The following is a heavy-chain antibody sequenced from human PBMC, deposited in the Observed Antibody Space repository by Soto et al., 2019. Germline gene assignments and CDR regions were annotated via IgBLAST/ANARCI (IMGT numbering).Heavy chain of an antibody. V-gene: IGHV4-31*03. J-gene: IGHJ5*02. CDR3: ARDRWFDP. CDR2: IYSSGDT. CDR1: GGSIPNGGHY. Sequence: SETLSLTCTVSGGSIPNGGHYWTWIRQRPGKGLEWIGYIYSSGDTYYNPSLKSRVSISLDTSKNQFSLKVNSVTAADTAIYYCARDRWFDPWGQGTLVTVSS.